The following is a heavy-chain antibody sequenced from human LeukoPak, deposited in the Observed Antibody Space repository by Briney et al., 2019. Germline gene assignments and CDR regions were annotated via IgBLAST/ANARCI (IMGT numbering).Heavy chain of an antibody. CDR2: IYDGGST. CDR3: ASHVVVTATVYFQH. CDR1: GGSISSSNW. J-gene: IGHJ1*01. Sequence: PSETLSLTCAVSGGSISSSNWWSWVRQPPGKGLEWFGEIYDGGSTNYNPSLKSRFTISVDKSKNQFSLKLSSVTAADTAVYYCASHVVVTATVYFQHWGQGTLVTVSS. V-gene: IGHV4-4*02. D-gene: IGHD2-21*02.